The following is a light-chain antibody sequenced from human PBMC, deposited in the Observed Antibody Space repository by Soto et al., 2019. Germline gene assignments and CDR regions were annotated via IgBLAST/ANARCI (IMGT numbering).Light chain of an antibody. CDR3: SSYTTRNTVL. CDR1: SSDIGVYRY. Sequence: QSVLTQPASVSGSPGQSITISCTGTSSDIGVYRYVSWYQQYPGRAPKLLIYEVTNRPSGVSNRFSGSKSGNTASLTTSGLQAEDEADYYCSSYTTRNTVLFGGGTKLTVL. CDR2: EVT. V-gene: IGLV2-14*01. J-gene: IGLJ2*01.